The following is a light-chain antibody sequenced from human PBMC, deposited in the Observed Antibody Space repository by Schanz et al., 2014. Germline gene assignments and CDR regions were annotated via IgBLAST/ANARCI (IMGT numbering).Light chain of an antibody. CDR2: DVT. CDR1: SSDVGGYNY. CDR3: CSYAGSSGWV. Sequence: QSALTQPASVSGSPGQSITISCTGTSSDVGGYNYVSWYKQLPGKAPKLMISDVTKRPSGVPDRFSGSKSGNTASLTISGLQAEDEADYYCCSYAGSSGWVFGGGTKLTVL. J-gene: IGLJ3*02. V-gene: IGLV2-11*01.